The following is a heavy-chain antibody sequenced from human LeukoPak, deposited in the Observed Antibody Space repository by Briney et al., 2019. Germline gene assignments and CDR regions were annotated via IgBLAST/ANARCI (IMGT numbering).Heavy chain of an antibody. D-gene: IGHD3-10*01. CDR2: ISAYNGNT. CDR3: ARVRANYYGSGHLDLFYYYYYMDV. CDR1: GYSFTSYG. J-gene: IGHJ6*03. Sequence: ASVKVSCKASGYSFTSYGISWVRQAPGQGLEWMGWISAYNGNTNYAQKLQGRVTMTTDTSTSTAYMELRSLRSDDTAVYYCARVRANYYGSGHLDLFYYYYYMDVWGKGTTVTISS. V-gene: IGHV1-18*01.